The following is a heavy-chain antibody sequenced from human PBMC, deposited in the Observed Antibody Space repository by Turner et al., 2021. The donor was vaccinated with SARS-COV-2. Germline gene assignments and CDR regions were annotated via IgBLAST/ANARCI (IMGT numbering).Heavy chain of an antibody. V-gene: IGHV3-23*01. CDR2: GSGSGGGT. CDR1: GFTFSNYA. CDR3: ARDRITVAGNLDH. J-gene: IGHJ4*02. D-gene: IGHD6-19*01. Sequence: EVQLLESGGGLVQPGGSLRLSCAASGFTFSNYAMSWVRQAPGMGREWVSAGSGSGGGTFYADSVKGRVTISRDNSKNTLYLQMNSLRAEDTAVYYCARDRITVAGNLDHWGQGTLVTVSS.